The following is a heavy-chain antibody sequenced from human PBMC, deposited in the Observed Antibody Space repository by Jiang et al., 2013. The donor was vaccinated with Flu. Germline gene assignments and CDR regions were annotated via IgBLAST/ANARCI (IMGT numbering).Heavy chain of an antibody. Sequence: SGAEVKKPGASVKVSCKASGYTFTGYSIHWVRQAPGQGLEWMGWINPNSGGTNYAQKFRGRVTMTRDTSISTAYMELGRLRSDDTAVYYCARDYRDNEDFDYWGQGTLVTVSS. J-gene: IGHJ4*02. CDR3: ARDYRDNEDFDY. CDR2: INPNSGGT. V-gene: IGHV1-2*02. D-gene: IGHD4-17*01. CDR1: GYTFTGYS.